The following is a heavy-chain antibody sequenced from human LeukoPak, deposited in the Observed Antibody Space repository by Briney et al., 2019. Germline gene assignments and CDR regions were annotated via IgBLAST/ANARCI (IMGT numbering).Heavy chain of an antibody. CDR2: ISGSGGST. D-gene: IGHD2-2*02. V-gene: IGHV3-23*01. CDR1: GFTFSSYA. Sequence: PGGSLRLSCAASGFTFSSYAMSWVRQAPGKGLEWLSAISGSGGSTYYADSVKGRFTISRDNSKNTLYLQMNSLRAEDTAVYYCAKDGEIVVVPAAIPAGYWGQGTLVTVSS. J-gene: IGHJ4*02. CDR3: AKDGEIVVVPAAIPAGY.